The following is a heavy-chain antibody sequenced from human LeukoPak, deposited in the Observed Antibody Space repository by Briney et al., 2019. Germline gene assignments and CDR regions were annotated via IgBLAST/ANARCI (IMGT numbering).Heavy chain of an antibody. D-gene: IGHD1-7*01. Sequence: SETLSLTCTVSGGSISSSSYYWGWIRQPPGKGLEWIGSIYYSGSTYYNPSLKSRVTISVDTSKNQFSLKLSSVTAADTAVYYCARDPYNWNYGGAFDIWGQGTMVTVSS. CDR3: ARDPYNWNYGGAFDI. V-gene: IGHV4-39*07. CDR2: IYYSGST. J-gene: IGHJ3*02. CDR1: GGSISSSSYY.